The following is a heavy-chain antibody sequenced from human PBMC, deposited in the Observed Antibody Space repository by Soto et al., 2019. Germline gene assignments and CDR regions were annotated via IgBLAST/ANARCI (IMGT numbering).Heavy chain of an antibody. CDR1: GGSISSGDYY. J-gene: IGHJ5*02. D-gene: IGHD3-3*01. CDR3: ARVNYDFWSGYSRGRFDP. V-gene: IGHV4-30-4*01. Sequence: TSETLSLTCTVSGGSISSGDYYWSWIRQPPGKGLEWIGYIYYSGSTYYNPSLKSRVTISVDTSKNQFSLKLSSVTAADTAVYYCARVNYDFWSGYSRGRFDPWGQGTLVTVYS. CDR2: IYYSGST.